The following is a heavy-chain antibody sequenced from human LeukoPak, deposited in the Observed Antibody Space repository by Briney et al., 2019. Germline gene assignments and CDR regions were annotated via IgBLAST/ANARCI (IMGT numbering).Heavy chain of an antibody. CDR3: AKARRTVDAFDI. CDR1: GFIFDISA. V-gene: IGHV3-23*01. D-gene: IGHD1-1*01. Sequence: GGSLRLSCATSGFIFDISAMTWVRQAPGKGLEWVSTIDGTGFSTFYPDSVKGRFTVSRDKSRNTVFLQLSSLRVDDTAIYFCAKARRTVDAFDIWGQGTRVIVSS. J-gene: IGHJ3*02. CDR2: IDGTGFST.